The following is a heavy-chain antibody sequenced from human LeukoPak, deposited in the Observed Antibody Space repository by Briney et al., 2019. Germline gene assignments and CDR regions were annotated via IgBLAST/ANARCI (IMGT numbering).Heavy chain of an antibody. V-gene: IGHV3-48*03. CDR1: GFTFSSYS. D-gene: IGHD3-10*01. Sequence: GGSLRLSCAASGFTFSSYSMNWGRQAPGKGGGWVSYFSSSGYTIYYADSVTGRFTISRDNAKNSLYLQMNSLRAEDTAIYYCARTGDYGSGSYYTFDYWGQGTLVTVSS. CDR2: FSSSGYTI. J-gene: IGHJ4*02. CDR3: ARTGDYGSGSYYTFDY.